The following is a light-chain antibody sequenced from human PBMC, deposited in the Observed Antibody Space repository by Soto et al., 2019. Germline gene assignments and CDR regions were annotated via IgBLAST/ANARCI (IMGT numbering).Light chain of an antibody. CDR2: EVS. J-gene: IGLJ1*01. CDR1: SSDVGAYNF. CDR3: TSYAGSYYV. V-gene: IGLV2-8*01. Sequence: QSALTQPPSASGSPGQSVTISCTGTSSDVGAYNFVSWYQQHPGKAPKLMIYEVSKRPSGVPDRSSGSKSGNTASLTVSGLQAEDEADYYCTSYAGSYYVFGTGTKVTVL.